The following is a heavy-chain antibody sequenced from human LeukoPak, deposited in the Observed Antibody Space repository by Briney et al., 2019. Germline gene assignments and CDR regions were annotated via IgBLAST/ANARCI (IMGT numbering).Heavy chain of an antibody. Sequence: SETLSLTCAVYGGSFSGYYWRWIRQPPGKGLEWIGEINDSGGTNYNPSLKSRVTISVDTSKNQFSLKLSSVTAADTAVYYCARELWFGRDDNWYFDLWGRGTLVTVSS. CDR3: ARELWFGRDDNWYFDL. CDR1: GGSFSGYY. CDR2: INDSGGT. D-gene: IGHD3-10*01. J-gene: IGHJ2*01. V-gene: IGHV4-34*01.